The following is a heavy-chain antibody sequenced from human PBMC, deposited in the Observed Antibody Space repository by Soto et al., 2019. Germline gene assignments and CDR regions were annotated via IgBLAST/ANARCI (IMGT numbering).Heavy chain of an antibody. Sequence: VILQESGPGLVRPSGTLSLTCSVSGVSIVNGNWWGWVRQSPGRGLEWIGEVSLADRSYYSPSLKSRVTISMDESKNRFSLILTSVTAADAGMYYCARGFQYWLPTFFWGHGTRVTVSS. J-gene: IGHJ4*01. V-gene: IGHV4-4*02. CDR3: ARGFQYWLPTFF. CDR2: VSLADRS. D-gene: IGHD2-8*02. CDR1: GVSIVNGNW.